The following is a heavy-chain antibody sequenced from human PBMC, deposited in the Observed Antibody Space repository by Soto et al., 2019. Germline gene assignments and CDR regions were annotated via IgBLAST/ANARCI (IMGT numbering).Heavy chain of an antibody. V-gene: IGHV3-23*01. CDR2: ISGSGGST. J-gene: IGHJ4*02. Sequence: PGGSLRLSCAASGFTFSSYAMSWVRQAPGKGLEWVSAISGSGGSTYYADSVKGRFTISRDNSKNTLYLQMNSLRAEDTAVYYCAKDLALAEAGPDFDYWGQGTLVNVPQ. CDR1: GFTFSSYA. D-gene: IGHD6-13*01. CDR3: AKDLALAEAGPDFDY.